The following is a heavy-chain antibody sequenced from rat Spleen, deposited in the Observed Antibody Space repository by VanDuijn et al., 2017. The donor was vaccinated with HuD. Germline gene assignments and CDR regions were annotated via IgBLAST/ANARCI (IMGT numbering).Heavy chain of an antibody. CDR1: GFTFNNYW. D-gene: IGHD1-10*01. CDR3: ARHGGNNYGYWYFDF. J-gene: IGHJ1*01. CDR2: ITHIGATS. V-gene: IGHV5-31*01. Sequence: EVQLVESGGGLVQPGGSLKLSCVASGFTFNNYWMTWIRQAPGKGLEWVATITHIGATSYYPDSVKGRFTISRDNAKNTQYLQMDSLRSEDTATYYCARHGGNNYGYWYFDFWGPGTMVTVSS.